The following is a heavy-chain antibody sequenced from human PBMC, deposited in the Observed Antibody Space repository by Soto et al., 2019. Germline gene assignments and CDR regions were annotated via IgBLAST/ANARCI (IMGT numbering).Heavy chain of an antibody. CDR2: IYYSGTT. J-gene: IGHJ4*02. Sequence: SETLSLTGRVSGGSLTTYYCSWFGLPPGKGLEWIAYIYYSGTTNYNPSLKSRVTISVDTPKNQFSLELTSVTAADTAVYFCARTLPSGCSDSWGQGTLVTVSS. CDR1: GGSLTTYY. CDR3: ARTLPSGCSDS. V-gene: IGHV4-59*01. D-gene: IGHD6-19*01.